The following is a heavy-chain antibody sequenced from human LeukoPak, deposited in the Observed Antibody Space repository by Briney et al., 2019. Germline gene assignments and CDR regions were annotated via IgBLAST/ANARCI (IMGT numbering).Heavy chain of an antibody. J-gene: IGHJ6*02. CDR1: GFTFSSYA. CDR3: ANPKHRYYYYGMDV. Sequence: GGSLRLSCAASGFTFSSYAMSWVRQAPGKGLEWVSAISGSGGSTYYADSVKGRFTISRDNSKNTLYLQMNSLRAEDTAVYYCANPKHRYYYYGMDVWGQGTTVTVSS. CDR2: ISGSGGST. V-gene: IGHV3-23*01.